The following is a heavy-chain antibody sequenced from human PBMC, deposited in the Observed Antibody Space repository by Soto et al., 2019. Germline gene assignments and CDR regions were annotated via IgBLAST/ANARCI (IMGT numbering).Heavy chain of an antibody. V-gene: IGHV4-31*03. CDR1: GGSINSGDYY. J-gene: IGHJ5*02. D-gene: IGHD6-19*01. CDR2: ISYSGNT. CDR3: AREVSPNSSGWYTVLVRWFDP. Sequence: QVQLQESGPGLVKPSQTLSLTCTVSGGSINSGDYYWSWVRQVPGKGLEWIGFISYSGNTHYNPSLESRVTISKDTSKNQFSLRLNSMTAADSAVYYCAREVSPNSSGWYTVLVRWFDPWGQGTLVTVSS.